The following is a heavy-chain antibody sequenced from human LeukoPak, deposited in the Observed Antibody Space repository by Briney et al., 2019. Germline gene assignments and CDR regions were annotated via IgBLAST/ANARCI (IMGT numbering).Heavy chain of an antibody. CDR1: GGSISSGGYS. CDR2: IYHSGST. V-gene: IGHV4-30-2*01. D-gene: IGHD1-26*01. CDR3: ARSRAFNSGAFDP. J-gene: IGHJ5*02. Sequence: SQTLSLTCAVSGGSISSGGYSWSWIRQPPGKGLEWIGYIYHSGSTYYNPSLKSRVTISVDRSKNQFSLKLSSVTAADTAVYYCARSRAFNSGAFDPWGQGSLVTVSS.